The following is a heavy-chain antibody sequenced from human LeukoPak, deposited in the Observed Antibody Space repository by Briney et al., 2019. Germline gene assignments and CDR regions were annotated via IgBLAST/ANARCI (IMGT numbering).Heavy chain of an antibody. V-gene: IGHV4-59*01. CDR3: ARVSQEALFDY. Sequence: PSETLSLTCTVSGGSISSYYWSWIRQPPGKGLEWIGYIYYSGSTNYNPSLKSRVTISVDTSKNQFSLKLSSVTAADTAVYYCARVSQEALFDYWGQGTLVTVSS. J-gene: IGHJ4*02. CDR2: IYYSGST. CDR1: GGSISSYY.